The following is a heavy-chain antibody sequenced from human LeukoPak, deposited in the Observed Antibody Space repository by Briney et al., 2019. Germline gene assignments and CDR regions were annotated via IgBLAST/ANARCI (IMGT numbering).Heavy chain of an antibody. D-gene: IGHD4-17*01. V-gene: IGHV3-33*01. CDR2: IWYDGSNK. CDR3: ARLTTLDY. J-gene: IGHJ4*02. Sequence: GGYLRLSCAASGFTLSGYGMQWVRQAPGKGLEWVAVIWYDGSNKYYADSVKGRFTISRDNSKNTLYLQMNSLRAEDTAVYYCARLTTLDYWGQGTLVTVSS. CDR1: GFTLSGYG.